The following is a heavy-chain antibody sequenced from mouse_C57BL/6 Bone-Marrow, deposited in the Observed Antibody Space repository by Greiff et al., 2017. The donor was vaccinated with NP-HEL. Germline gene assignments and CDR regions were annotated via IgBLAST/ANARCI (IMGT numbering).Heavy chain of an antibody. J-gene: IGHJ3*01. Sequence: VQLQQSGAELVRPGASVKLSCTASGFNIKDDYMHWVKQRPEQGLEWIGWIDPENGDTEYASKFQGKATITADTSSNTAYLPLSSLTSEDTAVYYCTTLENSNYAACFAYWGRETLVTVSA. D-gene: IGHD2-5*01. CDR3: TTLENSNYAACFAY. CDR1: GFNIKDDY. CDR2: IDPENGDT. V-gene: IGHV14-4*01.